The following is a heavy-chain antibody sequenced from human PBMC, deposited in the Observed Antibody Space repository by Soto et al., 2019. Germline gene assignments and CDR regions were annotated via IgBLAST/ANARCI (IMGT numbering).Heavy chain of an antibody. CDR2: MKQDGSEK. V-gene: IGHV3-7*01. J-gene: IGHJ4*02. Sequence: LRLSCAASGFTFSSYWMSWVRQAPGKGLEWVANMKQDGSEKYYVDSVKGRFTISRDNAKNSLYLQMNSLRAEDTAVYYCARITMIVVVITTPIFDYWGQGTLVTVSS. D-gene: IGHD3-22*01. CDR3: ARITMIVVVITTPIFDY. CDR1: GFTFSSYW.